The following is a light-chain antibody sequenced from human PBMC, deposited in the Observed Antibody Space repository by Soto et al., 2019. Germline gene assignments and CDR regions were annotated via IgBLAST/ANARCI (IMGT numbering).Light chain of an antibody. CDR1: QSVSSN. CDR3: LKYNSALFT. Sequence: EVVMTQSPATVSVSPGERATLSCRASQSVSSNLAWYQQKPGQAPRLLIYGASTRATGTPARFSGSGSGTEFTLTISSLQPEDVGTYYCLKYNSALFTFGPGTKVDI. V-gene: IGKV3-15*01. J-gene: IGKJ3*01. CDR2: GAS.